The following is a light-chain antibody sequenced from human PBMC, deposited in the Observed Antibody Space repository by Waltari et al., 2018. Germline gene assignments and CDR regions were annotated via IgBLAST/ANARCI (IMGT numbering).Light chain of an antibody. CDR3: ASWDATLKGFV. CDR1: GSNIGGHP. J-gene: IGLJ1*01. CDR2: ATS. V-gene: IGLV1-44*01. Sequence: QSMLTQPPSASAPPGQGVNISCSGSGSNIGGHPVAWYQHLPGTAPKLLIYATSQRPSGVPARFSGSKSGTSASLAIRGLQSGDESDYYCASWDATLKGFVFGPGTTVSVL.